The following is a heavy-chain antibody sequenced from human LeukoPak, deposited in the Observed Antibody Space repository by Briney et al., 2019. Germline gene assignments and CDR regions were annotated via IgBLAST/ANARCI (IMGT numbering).Heavy chain of an antibody. V-gene: IGHV1-2*06. CDR3: ARGGIGNAFDI. CDR2: INPNSGGT. J-gene: IGHJ3*02. D-gene: IGHD6-13*01. Sequence: GASVKVSCKASGYTFTGYYMHWVRQAPGQRLEWMGRINPNSGGTNYAQKFQGRVTMTRDTSISTAYMELRSLRSDDTAVYYCARGGIGNAFDIWGQGTMVTVSS. CDR1: GYTFTGYY.